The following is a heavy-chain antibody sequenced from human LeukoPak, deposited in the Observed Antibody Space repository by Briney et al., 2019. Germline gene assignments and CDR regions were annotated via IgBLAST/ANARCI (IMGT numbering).Heavy chain of an antibody. J-gene: IGHJ4*02. CDR2: ISVYTGNT. CDR3: ARGGNCYFDY. CDR1: GYSFTSYG. Sequence: ASVKVSCKASGYSFTSYGITWVRQAPGQGLEWMGWISVYTGNTNYTQKFQGRVTMTTDTSTSTADMELRSLNSDDTAVYYCARGGNCYFDYWGQGTLVTVSS. V-gene: IGHV1-18*01. D-gene: IGHD1-26*01.